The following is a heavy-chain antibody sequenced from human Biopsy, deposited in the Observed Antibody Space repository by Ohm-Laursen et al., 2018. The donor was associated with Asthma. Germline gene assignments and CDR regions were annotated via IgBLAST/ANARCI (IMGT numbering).Heavy chain of an antibody. J-gene: IGHJ6*02. V-gene: IGHV3-9*01. CDR1: GFNFDDFA. D-gene: IGHD5/OR15-5a*01. Sequence: SLRLSCSASGFNFDDFAMHWVRQAPGKGLEWVAATTWNSGSRVYAVSVKGRFTISRDNAQNSLYLHMNGLKPEDTAVYYCAKPLNAYNFYAYDVWGQGTTVVVSS. CDR3: AKPLNAYNFYAYDV. CDR2: TTWNSGSR.